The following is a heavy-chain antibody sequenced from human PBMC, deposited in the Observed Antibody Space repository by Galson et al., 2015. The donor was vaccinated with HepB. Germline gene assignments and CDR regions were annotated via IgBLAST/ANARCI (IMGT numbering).Heavy chain of an antibody. J-gene: IGHJ3*01. CDR2: TYYRSKWDY. CDR3: AHGRANAFDG. CDR1: GDSVSRNGAA. D-gene: IGHD1-26*01. Sequence: CAISGDSVSRNGAAWNWIRQSPSRGLEWLGRTYYRSKWDYDYAVSVKSRIAINPDTSKNQFFLQLNSVTPEDTAMYYCAHGRANAFDGWGQGTMVPVSS. V-gene: IGHV6-1*01.